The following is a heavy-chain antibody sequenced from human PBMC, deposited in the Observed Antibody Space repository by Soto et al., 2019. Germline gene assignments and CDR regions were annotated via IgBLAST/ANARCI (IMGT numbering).Heavy chain of an antibody. CDR2: ISSSGST. D-gene: IGHD3-9*01. CDR3: ARRHWFSFDY. Sequence: QLQLQESGPGLVKPSETLSLTCTVSGGSISSSSYYWGWIRQPPGKGLEWIGSISSSGSTYYKPSHKSRVAMSVDTSKNQFSIQLTSGTAADTAVYYCARRHWFSFDYCGQGTLVTVSS. CDR1: GGSISSSSYY. V-gene: IGHV4-39*01. J-gene: IGHJ4*02.